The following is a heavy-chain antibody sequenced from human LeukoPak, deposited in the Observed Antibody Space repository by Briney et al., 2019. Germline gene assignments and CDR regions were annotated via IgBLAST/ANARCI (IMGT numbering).Heavy chain of an antibody. CDR2: ISGSGDST. D-gene: IGHD5-18*01. V-gene: IGHV3-23*01. CDR1: GFTLRSYV. J-gene: IGHJ4*02. Sequence: GGSLRLSCVASGFTLRSYVMNWVRQTPGKGLEWVSSISGSGDSTFYADSVKGRFTISRDNSKNTLYLQINSLRAEDTAVYYCAQDRAWIQFLYWGQGTLVTVS. CDR3: AQDRAWIQFLY.